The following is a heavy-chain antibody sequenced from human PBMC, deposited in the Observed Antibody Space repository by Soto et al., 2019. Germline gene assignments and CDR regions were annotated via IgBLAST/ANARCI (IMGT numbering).Heavy chain of an antibody. D-gene: IGHD1-26*01. CDR3: ARGPYRGSYDY. CDR1: GGSFSGYY. J-gene: IGHJ4*02. CDR2: INHSGST. Sequence: SETLSLTCAVYGGSFSGYYWSWIRQPPGKGLEWIGEINHSGSTNYNPSLKSRVTISVDTSKNQFSLKLSSVTAADTAVYYCARGPYRGSYDYWGQGTLVTVSS. V-gene: IGHV4-34*01.